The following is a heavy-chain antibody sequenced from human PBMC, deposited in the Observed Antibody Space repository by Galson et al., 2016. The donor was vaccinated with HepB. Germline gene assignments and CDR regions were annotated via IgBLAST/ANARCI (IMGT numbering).Heavy chain of an antibody. CDR3: ARMRSGGWFDY. D-gene: IGHD6-19*01. J-gene: IGHJ4*02. CDR2: IHHSGST. V-gene: IGHV4-4*02. CDR1: GGSISSGNW. Sequence: SETLSLTCAVSGGSISSGNWWCWVRQPPGKGLEWIAEIHHSGSTNYNPSLRSRVTISADTSKNQFSVKVTSVTAADTAVYYCARMRSGGWFDYWGQGTLVTVSS.